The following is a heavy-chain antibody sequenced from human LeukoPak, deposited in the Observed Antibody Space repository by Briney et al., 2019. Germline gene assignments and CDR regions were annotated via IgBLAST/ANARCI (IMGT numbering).Heavy chain of an antibody. Sequence: GWSLRLSCAASGFTFSSYAMSWVRQAPGKGLEWVAIIKFDGSEQYYADAVKGRFTISRDNPKNTLYLQMDSLRAEDTAVYYCARDVGQFDFWGQGTLVTVSS. V-gene: IGHV3-30*03. D-gene: IGHD2-15*01. J-gene: IGHJ4*02. CDR1: GFTFSSYA. CDR2: IKFDGSEQ. CDR3: ARDVGQFDF.